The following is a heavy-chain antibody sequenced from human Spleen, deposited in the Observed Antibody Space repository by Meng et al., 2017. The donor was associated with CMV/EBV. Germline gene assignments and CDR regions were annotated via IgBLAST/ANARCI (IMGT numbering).Heavy chain of an antibody. Sequence: SLKISCTASGFTFDDFAMHWVRQTPGEGLEWVSGFSGNTGFIAYADSVKGRFTISRDTSKNTLYLQMNRLRAEDTAVYYCARDLRSLTSIAVGFDPWGQGTLVTVSS. CDR3: ARDLRSLTSIAVGFDP. J-gene: IGHJ5*02. CDR2: FSGNTGFI. V-gene: IGHV3-9*01. CDR1: GFTFDDFA. D-gene: IGHD6-19*01.